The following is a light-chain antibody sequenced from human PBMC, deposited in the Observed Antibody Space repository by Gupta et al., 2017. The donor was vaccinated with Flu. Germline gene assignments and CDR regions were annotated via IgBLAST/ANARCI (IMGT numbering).Light chain of an antibody. CDR1: QSVLYSTNNKNY. CDR3: QQYYSPPQS. Sequence: DIVMTQSPDSLAVSLGERATINCKSSQSVLYSTNNKNYLAWYQQKPGQPPKLLIYCASTRKSGVPDRFIGSGSGTDDSPPISSLQAEDVAVYYCQQYYSPPQSFGQGTKLEIK. J-gene: IGKJ2*03. V-gene: IGKV4-1*01. CDR2: CAS.